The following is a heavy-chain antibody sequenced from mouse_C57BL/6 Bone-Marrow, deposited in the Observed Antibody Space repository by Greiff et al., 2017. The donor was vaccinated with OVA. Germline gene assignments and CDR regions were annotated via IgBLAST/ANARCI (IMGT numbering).Heavy chain of an antibody. J-gene: IGHJ1*03. CDR3: ARASSGYGYFDV. Sequence: DVQLQESEGGLVQPGSSMKLSCTASGFTFSDYYMAWVRQVPEKGLEWVANINYDGSSTYYLDSLKSRFIISRDNAKNILYLQMSSLKSEDTATYYCARASSGYGYFDVWGTGTTVTVSS. V-gene: IGHV5-16*01. CDR2: INYDGSST. CDR1: GFTFSDYY. D-gene: IGHD3-2*02.